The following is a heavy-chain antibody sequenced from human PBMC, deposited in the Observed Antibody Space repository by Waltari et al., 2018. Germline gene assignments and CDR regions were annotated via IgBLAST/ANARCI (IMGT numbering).Heavy chain of an antibody. CDR1: GFTFPLDV. Sequence: EVQLLESGGGLVQPGGSLRLSCASSGFTFPLDVLNGVRQAPGKGLEWGSYIPNSGGSTYHAYSVKGRFTISRDNSKNMLYLQMNSLRAEDTAVYYCARRPCRDGNCYMDHWGQGTLVTVSS. D-gene: IGHD2-15*01. V-gene: IGHV3-23*01. CDR3: ARRPCRDGNCYMDH. J-gene: IGHJ4*02. CDR2: IPNSGGST.